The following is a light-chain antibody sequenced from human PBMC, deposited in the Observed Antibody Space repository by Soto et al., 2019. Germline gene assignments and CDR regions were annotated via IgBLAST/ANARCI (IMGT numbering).Light chain of an antibody. J-gene: IGKJ5*01. CDR1: QTVSSNY. CDR2: GVS. Sequence: EIVLTQSPDTLSLSPGERATLSCRASQTVSSNYLAWYQQIPGQAPRLLIYGVSSRAAGIPDRFSGSGSGTDFTLTINRLEPEDFAVYYCQQYHNTPITFGQGTRLENK. V-gene: IGKV3-20*01. CDR3: QQYHNTPIT.